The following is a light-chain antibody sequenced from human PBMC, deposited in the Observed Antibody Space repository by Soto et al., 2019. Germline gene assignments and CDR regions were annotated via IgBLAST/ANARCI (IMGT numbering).Light chain of an antibody. CDR1: QSVSSY. V-gene: IGKV3-11*01. CDR2: GAS. Sequence: EIVLTQSPATLSLSPGERATLSCRASQSVSSYLAWYQQKPGQAPRLLIYGASNRATGIPARFSRRGSGTHVTLTIRNLEPEEGAVYYGQQRRDWPPLPFGGGIKGQI. CDR3: QQRRDWPPLP. J-gene: IGKJ4*01.